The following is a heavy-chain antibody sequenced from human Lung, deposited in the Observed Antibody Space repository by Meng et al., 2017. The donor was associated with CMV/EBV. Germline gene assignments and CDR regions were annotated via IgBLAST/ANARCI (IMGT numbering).Heavy chain of an antibody. D-gene: IGHD3-10*01. J-gene: IGHJ6*02. CDR1: GYTFTSYY. Sequence: ASVKVSCKASGYTFTSYYMHWVRQAPGQGLEWMGIINPSGGSTSYAQKFQGRVTMTRDTSTSTVYMELSSLRSEDTAVYYCARALSYYYGDYYYYYGMDVXGQGXTVTVSS. V-gene: IGHV1-46*01. CDR3: ARALSYYYGDYYYYYGMDV. CDR2: INPSGGST.